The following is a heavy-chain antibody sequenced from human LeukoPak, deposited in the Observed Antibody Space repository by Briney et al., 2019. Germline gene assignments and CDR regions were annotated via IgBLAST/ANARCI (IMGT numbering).Heavy chain of an antibody. CDR3: TRVAGVRGVRYFYYMDV. CDR1: GFTFSSNT. J-gene: IGHJ6*03. CDR2: ISAGGGTT. V-gene: IGHV3-23*01. D-gene: IGHD3-10*01. Sequence: PGGSLRLSCAASGFTFSSNTMNWVRQAPGKGLEWVSSISAGGGTTYHADSVKGRFTISRDSSKNTLYLQMNSLKSEDTAVYYCTRVAGVRGVRYFYYMDVWGKGTTVTISS.